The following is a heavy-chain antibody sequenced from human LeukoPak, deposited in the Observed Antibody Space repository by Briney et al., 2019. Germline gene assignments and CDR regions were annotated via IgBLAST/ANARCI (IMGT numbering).Heavy chain of an antibody. V-gene: IGHV3-23*01. CDR3: AARPTSEAVAPSDF. CDR2: ISGSGGST. D-gene: IGHD6-19*01. CDR1: GFTFSSYA. J-gene: IGHJ4*02. Sequence: GGSLRLSCAASGFTFSSYAMSWVRQAPGKGLEWVSAISGSGGSTYYADSVKGRFTISRDNSKSTLYLQMNSLRAEDTATYYCAARPTSEAVAPSDFWGQGTLVTVSP.